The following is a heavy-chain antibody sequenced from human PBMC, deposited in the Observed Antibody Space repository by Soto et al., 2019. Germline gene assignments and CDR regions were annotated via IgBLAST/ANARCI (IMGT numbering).Heavy chain of an antibody. CDR3: ARDKVVPYYYDSSGSGAFDI. V-gene: IGHV3-21*01. CDR1: GFTFSSYS. J-gene: IGHJ3*02. D-gene: IGHD3-22*01. CDR2: ISSSSSYI. Sequence: NPGGSLRLSCAASGFTFSSYSMNWVRQAPGKGLEWVSSISSSSSYIYYADSVKGRFTISRDNAKNSLYLQMNSLRAEDTAVYYCARDKVVPYYYDSSGSGAFDIWGQGTMVTVSS.